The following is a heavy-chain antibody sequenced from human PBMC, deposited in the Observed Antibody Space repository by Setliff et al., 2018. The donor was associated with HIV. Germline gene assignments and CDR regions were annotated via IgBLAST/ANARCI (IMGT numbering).Heavy chain of an antibody. CDR2: ISYSGST. Sequence: PSETLSLTCAVYGGSVSGHYWGWFRQPPGKGLEWIGSISYSGSTNHNPSLKSRVTMSLDTSKNQFSLNLNSVTAADTAVYYCSNWNTTVDADSWGQGTLVTVSS. CDR3: SNWNTTVDADS. J-gene: IGHJ4*02. V-gene: IGHV4-34*11. CDR1: GGSVSGHY. D-gene: IGHD1-1*01.